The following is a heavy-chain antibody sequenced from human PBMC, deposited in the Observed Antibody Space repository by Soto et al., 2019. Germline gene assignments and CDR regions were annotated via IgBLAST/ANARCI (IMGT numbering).Heavy chain of an antibody. D-gene: IGHD3-10*01. CDR3: ARGPSGDTVDY. V-gene: IGHV4-30-4*01. J-gene: IGHJ4*02. CDR2: IHNSVNT. CDR1: GDSISNGYYT. Sequence: QVQLQESGPGLVEPSQTLSLTSTVSGDSISNGYYTWSWIRQPPGKALEGIGHIHNSVNTTSNPSLKSRVTISADTSKNQFALKLSCVTAADTAVYYCARGPSGDTVDYWGQGTLVTVSS.